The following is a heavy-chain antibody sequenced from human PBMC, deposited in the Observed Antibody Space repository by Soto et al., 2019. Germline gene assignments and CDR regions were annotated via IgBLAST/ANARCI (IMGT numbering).Heavy chain of an antibody. CDR2: INMDGSTM. CDR1: GFTFSNDW. J-gene: IGHJ4*02. CDR3: ARGPRGVYGNDY. V-gene: IGHV3-74*01. Sequence: EVQLVESGGGLVQPGGSLRLSCAASGFTFSNDWMHWVRQAAGKGLVWVSRINMDGSTMNSADAVKGRFTISRDNAKNTLYLQMNSLRVDDTAVYYCARGPRGVYGNDYWGQGALVTVSS. D-gene: IGHD2-8*02.